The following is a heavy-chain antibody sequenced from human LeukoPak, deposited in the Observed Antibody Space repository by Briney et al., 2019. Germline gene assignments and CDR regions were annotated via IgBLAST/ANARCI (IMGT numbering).Heavy chain of an antibody. V-gene: IGHV6-1*01. D-gene: IGHD3-10*01. J-gene: IGHJ3*02. Sequence: SQALSLTCAISGDSVSRKSAGWSWLRQSPARGLEWLGSTYYRSRRYNEDAPSVKSRITITPDTVKNQFSLQLTSVTPEDTAVYYCARGGLVRGSIDSLIAFDIWGQGIMVTVSS. CDR3: ARGGLVRGSIDSLIAFDI. CDR2: TYYRSRRYN. CDR1: GDSVSRKSAG.